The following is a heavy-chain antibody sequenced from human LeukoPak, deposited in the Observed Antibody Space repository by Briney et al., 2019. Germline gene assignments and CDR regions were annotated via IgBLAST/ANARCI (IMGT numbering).Heavy chain of an antibody. CDR1: GGSISSYY. J-gene: IGHJ5*02. Sequence: PSETLSLTCTVSGGSISSYYWSWIRQPPGKGLEWIGYIYYSGSTNYNPSLKSRVTISVDTSKNQFSLKLSSVTAADTAVYYCARNVLLWFGELIAWGQGTLVTVSS. V-gene: IGHV4-59*01. CDR2: IYYSGST. D-gene: IGHD3-10*01. CDR3: ARNVLLWFGELIA.